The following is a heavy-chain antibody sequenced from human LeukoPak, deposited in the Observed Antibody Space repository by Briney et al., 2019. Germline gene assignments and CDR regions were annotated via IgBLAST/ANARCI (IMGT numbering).Heavy chain of an antibody. CDR2: IYTSGST. V-gene: IGHV4-4*07. J-gene: IGHJ4*02. CDR3: ARGGSSWPKGPFDY. D-gene: IGHD6-13*01. Sequence: PSETLSLTCTVSGGSISSYYWSWIRQPAGKGLEWIGRIYTSGSTNYNPSLKSRVTMSVDTSKNQFSLKLSSVTAADTAVYYCARGGSSWPKGPFDYWGQGTLVAVSS. CDR1: GGSISSYY.